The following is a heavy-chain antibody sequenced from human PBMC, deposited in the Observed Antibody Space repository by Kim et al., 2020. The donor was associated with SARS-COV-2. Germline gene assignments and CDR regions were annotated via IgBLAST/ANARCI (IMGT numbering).Heavy chain of an antibody. J-gene: IGHJ5*02. V-gene: IGHV4-38-2*02. D-gene: IGHD3-3*01. CDR1: GYSISSGYY. Sequence: SETLSLTCTVSGYSISSGYYWGWIRQPPGKGLEWIGIIYHSGSTYYNPSLKSRVTISVDTSKNQFSLKLSSVTAADTAVYYCASELTIFGPWGQGTLVTVSS. CDR2: IYHSGST. CDR3: ASELTIFGP.